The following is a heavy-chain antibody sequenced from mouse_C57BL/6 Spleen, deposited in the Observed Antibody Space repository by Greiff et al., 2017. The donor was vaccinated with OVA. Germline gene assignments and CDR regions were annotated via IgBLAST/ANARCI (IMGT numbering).Heavy chain of an antibody. Sequence: QVQLQQPGAELVKPGASVKLSCKASGYTFTSYWMQWVKQRPGQGLEWIGEIDPSDSYTNYNQKFKGKATLTVDTSSSTAYMQLSSLTSEDSAVYYCARSHYDYDVAYWGQGTLVTVSA. J-gene: IGHJ3*01. CDR3: ARSHYDYDVAY. D-gene: IGHD2-4*01. V-gene: IGHV1-50*01. CDR1: GYTFTSYW. CDR2: IDPSDSYT.